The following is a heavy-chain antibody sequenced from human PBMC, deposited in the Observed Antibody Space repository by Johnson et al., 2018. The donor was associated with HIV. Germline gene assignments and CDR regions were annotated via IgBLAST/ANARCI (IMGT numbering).Heavy chain of an antibody. V-gene: IGHV3-64*01. D-gene: IGHD2-15*01. CDR3: TTDHSTDAFDI. CDR2: ISSNGGST. J-gene: IGHJ3*02. Sequence: VQLVESGGGVVQPGGSLRLSCAASGFTFSSYAMHWVRQAPGKGLEYVSAISSNGGSTYYANSVKGRFTISRDDSKNTLYLQMNSLKTEDTAVYYCTTDHSTDAFDIWGQGTMVTVSS. CDR1: GFTFSSYA.